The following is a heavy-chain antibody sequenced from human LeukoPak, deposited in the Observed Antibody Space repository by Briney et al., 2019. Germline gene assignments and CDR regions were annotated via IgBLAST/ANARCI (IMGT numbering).Heavy chain of an antibody. Sequence: IPSQTLSLTCTVSGGSISSGDYYWSWIRQPPGKGLEWIGYIYYSGSTYYNPSLKSRVTISVDTSKNQFSLKLSSVTAADTAVYYCARVSGGSVYPSFDYWGQGTLVTVSS. J-gene: IGHJ4*02. CDR1: GGSISSGDYY. CDR2: IYYSGST. D-gene: IGHD1-26*01. V-gene: IGHV4-30-4*08. CDR3: ARVSGGSVYPSFDY.